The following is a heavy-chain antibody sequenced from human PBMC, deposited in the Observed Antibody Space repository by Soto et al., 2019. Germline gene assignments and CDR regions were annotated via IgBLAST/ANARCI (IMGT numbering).Heavy chain of an antibody. V-gene: IGHV3-21*01. CDR2: ISSSSSYK. D-gene: IGHD6-6*01. Sequence: PGGSLRLACAASGFTFSSYSMNWVRQAPGKGLEWVSSISSSSSYKYYADSAKGRFTISRDNAKNSLYLQMNSLRAEDTPVYYCERHQELVTYYGMDLWGQGTTGTVSS. J-gene: IGHJ6*02. CDR3: ERHQELVTYYGMDL. CDR1: GFTFSSYS.